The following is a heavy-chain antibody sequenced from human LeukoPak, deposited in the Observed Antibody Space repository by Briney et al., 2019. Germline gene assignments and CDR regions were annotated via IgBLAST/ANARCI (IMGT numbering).Heavy chain of an antibody. CDR1: GFTFSSYS. CDR3: ARVGGSSGYYWTRSFDI. D-gene: IGHD3-22*01. J-gene: IGHJ3*02. CDR2: ISSSSGTI. Sequence: GGSLRLSCAASGFTFSSYSMNWVRQAPGKGLEWVSYISSSSGTIYYADSVKGRFTISRDNAKNSLYLQMNSLRAEDTAVYYCARVGGSSGYYWTRSFDIWGQGTMVTVSS. V-gene: IGHV3-48*04.